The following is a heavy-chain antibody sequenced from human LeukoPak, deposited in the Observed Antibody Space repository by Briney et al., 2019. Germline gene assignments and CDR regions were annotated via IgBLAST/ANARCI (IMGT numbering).Heavy chain of an antibody. Sequence: SETLSLTCTVSGGSISDYSWSWIRQPPGKGLEWIGNIYYSGSANHNPSLKSRVTISRDTSKNQFSLKLTSVTTADTAVYYCARDRSRVVVPAAPSFDIWGQGTMVTVSS. V-gene: IGHV4-59*01. CDR2: IYYSGSA. CDR3: ARDRSRVVVPAAPSFDI. CDR1: GGSISDYS. J-gene: IGHJ3*02. D-gene: IGHD2-2*01.